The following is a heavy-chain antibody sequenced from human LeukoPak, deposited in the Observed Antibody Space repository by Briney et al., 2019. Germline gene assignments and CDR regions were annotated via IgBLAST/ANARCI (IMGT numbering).Heavy chain of an antibody. J-gene: IGHJ4*02. V-gene: IGHV3-74*01. CDR2: INSDGSST. D-gene: IGHD1-7*01. Sequence: GGSLRLSCAAYGFTFSSYWMHWVRQAPGKGLVWVSRINSDGSSTSYADSVKGRFTISRDNAKNTLYLQMNSLRAEDTAVYYCARSAKKELFDYWGQGTLVTVSS. CDR3: ARSAKKELFDY. CDR1: GFTFSSYW.